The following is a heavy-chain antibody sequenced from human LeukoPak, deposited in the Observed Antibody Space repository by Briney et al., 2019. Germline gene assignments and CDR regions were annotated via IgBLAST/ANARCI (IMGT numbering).Heavy chain of an antibody. D-gene: IGHD3-3*01. Sequence: ASVKVSCKASGYTFTSYYMHWVRQAPGQGLEWMGIINPSGGSASYAQKFQGRVTMTRDTSTSTVYMELSSLRSEDTAVYYCARDPAGLRFLEWLLWGYFDYWGQGTLVTVSS. CDR2: INPSGGSA. CDR3: ARDPAGLRFLEWLLWGYFDY. CDR1: GYTFTSYY. J-gene: IGHJ4*02. V-gene: IGHV1-46*01.